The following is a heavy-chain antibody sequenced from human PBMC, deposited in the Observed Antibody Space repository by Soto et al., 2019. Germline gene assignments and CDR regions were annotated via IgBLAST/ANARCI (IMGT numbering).Heavy chain of an antibody. CDR2: IYNGGS. D-gene: IGHD3-10*01. CDR1: GGSVSSGDYS. CDR3: ARVSVWFWDLSSRAFDF. Sequence: SETLSLTCAVSGGSVSSGDYSWSWIRQPTGKGLEWIGYIYNGGSYYNPSLNGRVTISVDRAKNQFSLKLSSVTAADTAVYYCARVSVWFWDLSSRAFDFWGPGTMVTVSS. V-gene: IGHV4-30-2*01. J-gene: IGHJ3*01.